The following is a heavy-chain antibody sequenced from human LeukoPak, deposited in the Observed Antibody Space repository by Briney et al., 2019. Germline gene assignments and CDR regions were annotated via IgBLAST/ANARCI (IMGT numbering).Heavy chain of an antibody. CDR3: ARGYIVVVPAAIRDNAFDI. Sequence: PSETLSLTCTVSGDSISSYFWSWIRQPAGKGLEWIGRIYTSGSTDYNPSLKSRVTISVDTSKNQFSLKLSSVTAADTAVYYCARGYIVVVPAAIRDNAFDIWGQGTMVTVSS. D-gene: IGHD2-2*01. CDR1: GDSISSYF. V-gene: IGHV4-4*07. CDR2: IYTSGST. J-gene: IGHJ3*02.